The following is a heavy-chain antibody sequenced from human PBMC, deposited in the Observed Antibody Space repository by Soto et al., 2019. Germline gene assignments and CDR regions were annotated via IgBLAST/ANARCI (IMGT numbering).Heavy chain of an antibody. D-gene: IGHD2-2*02. CDR1: GVPFSSHW. CDR3: AREAVVPAAILYDYYYYGMDV. J-gene: IGHJ6*04. Sequence: GVPLSLSYTASGVPFSSHWMSWVSQAPGKGLEGLAVISYDGNNNYYADSVKGRFTISRDNSKNTLYLQMNSLRAEDTAVYYCAREAVVPAAILYDYYYYGMDVGGKGTTVTFA. V-gene: IGHV3-30-3*01. CDR2: ISYDGNNN.